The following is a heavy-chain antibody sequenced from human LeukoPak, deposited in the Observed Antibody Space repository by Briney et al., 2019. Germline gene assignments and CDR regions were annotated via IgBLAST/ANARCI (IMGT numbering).Heavy chain of an antibody. D-gene: IGHD1-26*01. CDR2: IYHSGST. CDR1: GGSISSGGYA. J-gene: IGHJ4*02. Sequence: SETLSLTCAVSGGSISSGGYAWSWIRQPPGKGLEWIGYIYHSGSTYYNPSLKSRVTISVDTSKNQFSLKLSSVTAADTAVYYCAREGRSGTHFDYWGQGTLVTVSS. CDR3: AREGRSGTHFDY. V-gene: IGHV4-30-2*01.